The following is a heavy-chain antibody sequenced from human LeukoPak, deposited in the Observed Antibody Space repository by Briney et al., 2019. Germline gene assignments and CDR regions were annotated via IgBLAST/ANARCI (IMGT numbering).Heavy chain of an antibody. CDR1: GYTFRRYW. Sequence: PGRSLRLSCAASGYTFRRYWMHWVRQGPGKGLVGVSRINEDGSSTSYAESVRGRFTISRDNAKNTLYLQMNGLRAEDAAVYYCATDTFGARDSWGQGTLVTVSS. J-gene: IGHJ4*02. D-gene: IGHD3-10*01. V-gene: IGHV3-74*01. CDR2: INEDGSST. CDR3: ATDTFGARDS.